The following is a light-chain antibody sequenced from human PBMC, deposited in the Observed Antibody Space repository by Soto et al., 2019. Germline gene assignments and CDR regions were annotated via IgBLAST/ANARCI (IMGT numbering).Light chain of an antibody. CDR1: QSVLYSSNNKNY. V-gene: IGKV4-1*01. CDR2: WAS. CDR3: QQYYSAPHT. Sequence: DIVMTQSPDSLAVSLGERATINCKSSQSVLYSSNNKNYLAWYQQKPGQPPKLLISWASTRESGVPDRFSGSGSGTDFTLTISSLQAADVAVYYCQQYYSAPHTFGQGTRLEIK. J-gene: IGKJ5*01.